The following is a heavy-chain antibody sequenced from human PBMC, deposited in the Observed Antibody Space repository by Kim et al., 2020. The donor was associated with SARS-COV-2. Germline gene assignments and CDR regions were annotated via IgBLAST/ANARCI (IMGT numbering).Heavy chain of an antibody. D-gene: IGHD2-2*01. V-gene: IGHV3-30*14. J-gene: IGHJ4*01. CDR3: ATAGSSSFLYSDY. Sequence: GGSLRLSCAASGFSFGSYAMHWVRQAPGKGLEWVALTVSDGSSDYYADSVQGRFNISRDNARNLLYLAMNSPRAEDTAVYYCATAGSSSFLYSDY. CDR1: GFSFGSYA. CDR2: TVSDGSSD.